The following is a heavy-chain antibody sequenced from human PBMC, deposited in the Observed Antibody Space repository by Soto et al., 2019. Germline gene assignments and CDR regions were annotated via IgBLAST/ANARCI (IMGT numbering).Heavy chain of an antibody. V-gene: IGHV3-11*01. Sequence: QVQLVESGGGLVKPGGSLRLSCAASGFTFSDYYMSWIRQAPGKGLEWVSYISSRSSTIFYADSVKGRFTISRENVKNSLYLQMNSLRAEDTAVYDCASGTNGAFVVYWGQGILVTVSS. D-gene: IGHD2-8*01. CDR2: ISSRSSTI. J-gene: IGHJ4*02. CDR3: ASGTNGAFVVY. CDR1: GFTFSDYY.